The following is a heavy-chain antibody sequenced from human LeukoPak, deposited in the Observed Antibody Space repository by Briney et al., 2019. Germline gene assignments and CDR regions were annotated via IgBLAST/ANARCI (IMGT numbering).Heavy chain of an antibody. CDR1: AGIFNSSA. V-gene: IGHV1-69*04. CDR3: GATTTPSGRDYGMDV. CDR2: IIPILGIG. J-gene: IGHJ6*02. D-gene: IGHD4-11*01. Sequence: GASVKVSCKASAGIFNSSAINWVRQAPGQGLEWMGRIIPILGIGNYAQKFQGRVTITADKSTSTAYMDLSSLRSEDTAVYYCGATTTPSGRDYGMDVWGQGTTVTVSS.